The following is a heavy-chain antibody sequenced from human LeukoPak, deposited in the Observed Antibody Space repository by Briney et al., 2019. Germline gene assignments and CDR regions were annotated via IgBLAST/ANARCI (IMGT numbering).Heavy chain of an antibody. CDR3: ARDKAGTTVLRPNYYYYYMDV. Sequence: GGSLRLSCAASGFTFGSYGMTWVRQAPGKGLEWVSAIDNSGGSTYYADSVKGRFTISRDNAKNSLYLQMNSLRAEDTAVYYCARDKAGTTVLRPNYYYYYMDVWGKGTTVTVSS. J-gene: IGHJ6*03. CDR2: IDNSGGST. CDR1: GFTFGSYG. V-gene: IGHV3-21*01. D-gene: IGHD4/OR15-4a*01.